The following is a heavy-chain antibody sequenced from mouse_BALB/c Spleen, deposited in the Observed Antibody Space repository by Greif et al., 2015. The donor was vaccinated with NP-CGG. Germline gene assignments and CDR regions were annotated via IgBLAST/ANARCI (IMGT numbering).Heavy chain of an antibody. CDR3: ARITTGFYYAMDY. J-gene: IGHJ4*01. Sequence: EVQLQESGAELVKPGASVKLSCTASGFNIKDTYMHWVKQRPEQGLEWIGRIDPANGNTKYDPKFQGKATITADTSSNTAFLQLSSLTSEDTAVYSCARITTGFYYAMDYWGQGTSVTVSS. CDR2: IDPANGNT. V-gene: IGHV14-3*02. CDR1: GFNIKDTY. D-gene: IGHD1-1*01.